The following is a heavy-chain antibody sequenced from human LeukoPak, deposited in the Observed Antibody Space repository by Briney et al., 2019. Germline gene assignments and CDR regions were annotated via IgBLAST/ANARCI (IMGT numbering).Heavy chain of an antibody. J-gene: IGHJ5*02. V-gene: IGHV1-3*01. CDR3: ARESHKFYCSSTSCPNWFDP. CDR2: INAGNGNT. D-gene: IGHD2-2*01. Sequence: GASVKVSCKASGYTFTSYAMHWVRQAPGQRLEWMGWINAGNGNTKYSQKFQGRVTITRDTSASTAYMELSSLRSEDTAVYYCARESHKFYCSSTSCPNWFDPWGQGTLVTVSS. CDR1: GYTFTSYA.